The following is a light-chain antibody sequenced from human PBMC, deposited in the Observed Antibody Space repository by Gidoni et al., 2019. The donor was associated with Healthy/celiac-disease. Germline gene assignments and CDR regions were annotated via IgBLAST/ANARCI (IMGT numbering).Light chain of an antibody. Sequence: DIQMTQSPSSLPASVGDRVTITCRASQSISSYLNWYQQKPGKAPKLLIYAASSLQSGVPSRFSGSGSGTDFTLTISSLQPEDFATYYCQQSYSTPYTFXXXTKLEIK. V-gene: IGKV1-39*01. CDR1: QSISSY. CDR3: QQSYSTPYT. CDR2: AAS. J-gene: IGKJ2*01.